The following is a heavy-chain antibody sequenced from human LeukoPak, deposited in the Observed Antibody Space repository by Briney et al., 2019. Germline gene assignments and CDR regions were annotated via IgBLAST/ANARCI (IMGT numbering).Heavy chain of an antibody. Sequence: GGSLRLSCAASGFTFNSYAMTWVRQAPGKGLEWVSAISSSGSSTNYADSVKGRFTISRDNAKNSLYLQMNSLRAEDTAVYYCARVLGSYAVDHWGQGTLVTVSS. D-gene: IGHD3-16*01. CDR2: ISSSGSST. CDR3: ARVLGSYAVDH. CDR1: GFTFNSYA. J-gene: IGHJ4*02. V-gene: IGHV3-23*01.